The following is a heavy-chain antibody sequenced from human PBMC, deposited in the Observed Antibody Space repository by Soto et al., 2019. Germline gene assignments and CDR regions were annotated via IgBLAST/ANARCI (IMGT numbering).Heavy chain of an antibody. V-gene: IGHV2-5*02. Sequence: QITLRESGPTRVKPTQTLTLTCTFSGFSLSSSGVGVGWVRQPPGKALEWLGFIYWDDDKRYNPSLKSRLTITKDTSKNLVVLTMTNMDPVDTDTYYCAHRLYPYRSGWDWGMFDYWGQGFLVTVSS. CDR3: AHRLYPYRSGWDWGMFDY. J-gene: IGHJ4*02. CDR1: GFSLSSSGVG. CDR2: IYWDDDK. D-gene: IGHD6-19*01.